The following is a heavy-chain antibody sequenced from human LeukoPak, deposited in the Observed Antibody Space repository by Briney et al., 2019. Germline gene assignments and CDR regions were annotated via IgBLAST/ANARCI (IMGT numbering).Heavy chain of an antibody. D-gene: IGHD5-12*01. V-gene: IGHV3-7*01. Sequence: PGGSLRLSCAASGFTFSNYWMSWVRQAPGKGLEWVANINQDGSDKYYVESVKGRFTISRDNAKNSLFLQMNSLRAEDTAVYYCARRGFYFDYRGQGTLVTVSS. CDR1: GFTFSNYW. CDR2: INQDGSDK. J-gene: IGHJ4*02. CDR3: ARRGFYFDY.